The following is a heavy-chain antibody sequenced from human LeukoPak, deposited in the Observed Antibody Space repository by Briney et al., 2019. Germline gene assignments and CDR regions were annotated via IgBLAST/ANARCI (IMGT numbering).Heavy chain of an antibody. CDR2: ITTSSTYI. J-gene: IGHJ4*02. Sequence: GGSLRLSCAASGFTFSSYTMNWARQAPGKGLEWVSSITTSSTYIYYADSVRGRFTSSRDNAKNSLYLRMSSLRVEDTAVYYCARGEGYYASGSYYIDYWGQGTLVTVSS. D-gene: IGHD3-10*01. CDR1: GFTFSSYT. V-gene: IGHV3-21*01. CDR3: ARGEGYYASGSYYIDY.